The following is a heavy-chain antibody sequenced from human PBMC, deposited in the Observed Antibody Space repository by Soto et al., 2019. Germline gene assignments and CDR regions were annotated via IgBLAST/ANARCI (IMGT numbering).Heavy chain of an antibody. CDR1: GYSFTSYW. CDR3: ARRSTVGSYYGSDLDY. CDR2: IYPGDSDT. V-gene: IGHV5-51*01. Sequence: GESLKISCKGSGYSFTSYWIGWVRQMPGKGLEWMGIIYPGDSDTRYSPSFQGQVTISADKSISTAYLQWSSLKASDTAMYYCARRSTVGSYYGSDLDYWGQGTLVTVSS. J-gene: IGHJ4*02. D-gene: IGHD3-10*01.